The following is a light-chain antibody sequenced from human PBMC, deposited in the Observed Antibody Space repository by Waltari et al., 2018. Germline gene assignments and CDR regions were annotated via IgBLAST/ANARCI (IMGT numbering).Light chain of an antibody. CDR1: SRDVRPYDH. CDR3: SSYGGNTYHLI. J-gene: IGLJ2*01. Sequence: QSALTQPPSASGSPGQSVTIPCTGTSRDVRPYDHVSWYPQDPGKAPKLIIYEVSQRPSGVPDRFSGSKSGNTASLTVSGLQAEDEADYYCSSYGGNTYHLIFGGGTKLTVL. V-gene: IGLV2-8*01. CDR2: EVS.